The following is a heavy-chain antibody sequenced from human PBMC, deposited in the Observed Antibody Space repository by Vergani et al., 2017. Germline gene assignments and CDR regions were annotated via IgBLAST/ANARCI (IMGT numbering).Heavy chain of an antibody. CDR3: ARDTFHFESENYDDVFDS. V-gene: IGHV4-59*01. CDR2: IQNSGAT. CDR1: GGSITNNF. J-gene: IGHJ3*02. Sequence: QVQLQESGPGLVKPSETLSLTCTVSGGSITNNFWSWIRRPPGKGLEWIGYIQNSGATNSKSSLRSRISISIDPSNSSFSLRLSSVTTADTAMYYCARDTFHFESENYDDVFDSWGQGTMVIVSS. D-gene: IGHD3-16*01.